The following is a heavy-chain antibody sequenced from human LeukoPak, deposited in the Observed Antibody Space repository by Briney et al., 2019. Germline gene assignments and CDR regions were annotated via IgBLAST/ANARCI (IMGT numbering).Heavy chain of an antibody. Sequence: GGSLRLSCAASGLTFSSHWMHWVRQAPGKGLEWVSAIGGSGDDTFYAASVKGRFTISRDNSKNTLSLQMNSLRPEDMGIYYCAREERAETDTLLIFVDRWGQGTLVTISS. CDR3: AREERAETDTLLIFVDR. CDR1: GLTFSSHW. J-gene: IGHJ4*02. D-gene: IGHD1-1*01. V-gene: IGHV3-23*01. CDR2: IGGSGDDT.